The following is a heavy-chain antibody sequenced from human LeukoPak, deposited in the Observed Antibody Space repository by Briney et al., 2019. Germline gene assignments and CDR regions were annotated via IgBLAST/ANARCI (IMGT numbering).Heavy chain of an antibody. CDR2: INHSGST. CDR1: GGSFSGYY. V-gene: IGHV4-34*01. CDR3: GYDSSGYFAFDI. D-gene: IGHD3-22*01. Sequence: PSETLSLTCAVYGGSFSGYYWSWIRQPPGKGLEWIGEINHSGSTNYNPSLKSRVTISVDTSKNQFSLKLSSVTAADTAVYYCGYDSSGYFAFDIWGQGTMVTVSS. J-gene: IGHJ3*02.